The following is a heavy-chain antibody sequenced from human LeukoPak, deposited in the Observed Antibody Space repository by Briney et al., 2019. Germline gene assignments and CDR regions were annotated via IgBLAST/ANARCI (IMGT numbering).Heavy chain of an antibody. CDR3: ARDFHSRYGGRYLDY. D-gene: IGHD1-26*01. Sequence: SETLSLTCTVSGGYISGYYWGWIRQPPGKGLEWIGDIYYNGSTSHNPSLKSRLTISVDTSKKQFSLNLSSVTAADTAVYYCARDFHSRYGGRYLDYWGQGTLVTVSS. CDR2: IYYNGST. V-gene: IGHV4-59*01. CDR1: GGYISGYY. J-gene: IGHJ4*02.